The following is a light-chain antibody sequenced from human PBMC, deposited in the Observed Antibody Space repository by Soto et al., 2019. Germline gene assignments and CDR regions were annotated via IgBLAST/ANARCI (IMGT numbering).Light chain of an antibody. J-gene: IGKJ1*01. CDR2: GAS. V-gene: IGKV3-15*01. Sequence: EVVIPQSPAPLSVSAGEIAPLSCRGRQSVNNELAWYQQRPGQAPPLIISGASTRAAGIPDTFSGSGCGTEFTLSISSLEPEDFAVYYYQQHGSSRHWTFGQGTKVDIK. CDR3: QQHGSSRHWT. CDR1: QSVNNE.